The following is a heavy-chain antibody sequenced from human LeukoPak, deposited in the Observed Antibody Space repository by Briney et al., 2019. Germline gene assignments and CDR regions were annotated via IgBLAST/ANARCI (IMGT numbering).Heavy chain of an antibody. CDR3: ARENYGDYDY. J-gene: IGHJ4*02. Sequence: GGSLRLSCAASGFTFSSYAMSWVRQAPGKGLEWISGISGSGGGTYYADSVKGRFTISRDNSKNTLYLQMNSLRAEDTAVYYCARENYGDYDYWGQGTLVTVSS. V-gene: IGHV3-23*01. CDR2: ISGSGGGT. D-gene: IGHD4-17*01. CDR1: GFTFSSYA.